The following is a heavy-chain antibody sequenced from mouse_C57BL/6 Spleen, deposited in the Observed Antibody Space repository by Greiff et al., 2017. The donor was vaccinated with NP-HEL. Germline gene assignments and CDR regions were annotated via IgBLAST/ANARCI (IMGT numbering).Heavy chain of an antibody. CDR2: INYDGSST. D-gene: IGHD2-5*01. V-gene: IGHV5-16*01. CDR3: ARRAYYSNYGAMDY. CDR1: GFTFSDYY. Sequence: EVQLQESEGGLVQPGSSMKLSCTASGFTFSDYYMAWVRQVPEKGLEWVANINYDGSSTYYLDSLKSRFIISRDNAKNILYLQMSSLKSEDTATYYCARRAYYSNYGAMDYWGQGTSVTVSS. J-gene: IGHJ4*01.